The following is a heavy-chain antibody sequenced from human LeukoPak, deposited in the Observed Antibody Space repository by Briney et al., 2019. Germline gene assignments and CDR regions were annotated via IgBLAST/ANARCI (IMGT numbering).Heavy chain of an antibody. Sequence: SETLSLTCTVSGGSISSYYWSWIRQPAGKGLEWIGRIYTSGSTNYNPSLKSRVTMSVDTSKNQFSLKLSSVTAADTAVYYCARHSYYGSGSSLGRGAFDIWGQGTMVTVSS. CDR1: GGSISSYY. D-gene: IGHD3-10*01. CDR2: IYTSGST. CDR3: ARHSYYGSGSSLGRGAFDI. J-gene: IGHJ3*02. V-gene: IGHV4-4*07.